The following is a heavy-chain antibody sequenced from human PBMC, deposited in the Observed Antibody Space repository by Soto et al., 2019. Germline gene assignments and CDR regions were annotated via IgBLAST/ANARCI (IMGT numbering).Heavy chain of an antibody. J-gene: IGHJ5*02. D-gene: IGHD2-15*01. CDR3: ATVLSAYCSGGSCYSHGWFDP. CDR2: INAGNGNT. V-gene: IGHV1-3*01. Sequence: ASVKVSCKASGYTFTSYAMHWVRQAPGQRLEWMGWINAGNGNTKYSQKFQGRVTITRDTSASTAYMELSSLRSEDTAVYYCATVLSAYCSGGSCYSHGWFDPWGQGTRVTVSS. CDR1: GYTFTSYA.